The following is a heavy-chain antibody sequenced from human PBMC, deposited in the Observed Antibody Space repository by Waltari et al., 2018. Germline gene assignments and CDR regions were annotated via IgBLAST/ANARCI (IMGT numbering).Heavy chain of an antibody. Sequence: EVHLVESGGALVQPGGSLRLSCTASGFTFSSYSMTWVRQAPGKGLEWVSYISATSSSIYYADSVEGRFTISRDNAQNSLYLQMNSLRAEDTALYYCARLGVSHFDYWGQGTLVTVSS. CDR2: ISATSSSI. V-gene: IGHV3-48*04. J-gene: IGHJ4*02. D-gene: IGHD1-26*01. CDR3: ARLGVSHFDY. CDR1: GFTFSSYS.